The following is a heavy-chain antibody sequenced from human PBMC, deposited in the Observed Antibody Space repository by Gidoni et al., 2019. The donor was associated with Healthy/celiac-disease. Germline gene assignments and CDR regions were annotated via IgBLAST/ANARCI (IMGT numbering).Heavy chain of an antibody. J-gene: IGHJ6*02. CDR2: IYYSGST. CDR3: ASRPIAPLPDYYGMDV. CDR1: GGSISSSSYY. Sequence: QLQLQESGPGLVKPSETLSLTCTVSGGSISSSSYYWGWIRQPPGKGLEWIGSIYYSGSTYYNPSLKSRVTISVDTSKNQFSLKLSSVTAADTAVYYCASRPIAPLPDYYGMDVWGQGTTVTVSS. V-gene: IGHV4-39*01. D-gene: IGHD6-13*01.